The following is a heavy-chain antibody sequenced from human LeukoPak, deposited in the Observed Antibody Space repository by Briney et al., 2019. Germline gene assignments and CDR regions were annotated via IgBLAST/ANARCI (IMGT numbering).Heavy chain of an antibody. CDR3: ARGHYDILTGNYKWTPDY. J-gene: IGHJ4*02. CDR1: GFTFSSYK. CDR2: IHSGGSDV. V-gene: IGHV3-21*06. Sequence: GGSLRLSCAASGFTFSSYKMNWVRQAPGRGLEWVSSIHSGGSDVYYADSVKGRFTVSRDNAKNSLFLQTNSLRAEDTALYYCARGHYDILTGNYKWTPDYWGQGTLVTVSS. D-gene: IGHD3-9*01.